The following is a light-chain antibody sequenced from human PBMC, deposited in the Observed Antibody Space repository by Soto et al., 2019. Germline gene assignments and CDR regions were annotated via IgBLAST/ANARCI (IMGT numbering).Light chain of an antibody. CDR3: QAWDSSTPYV. J-gene: IGLJ1*01. Sequence: SYELTQPPSVSVSPGQTASITCSGDKLGDKYACWYQQKPGQSPVLVIYQDSKRPSGIPERFSGSNSRNTATLTISGTQAMDEADYYCQAWDSSTPYVFGTGTKVTVL. CDR1: KLGDKY. CDR2: QDS. V-gene: IGLV3-1*01.